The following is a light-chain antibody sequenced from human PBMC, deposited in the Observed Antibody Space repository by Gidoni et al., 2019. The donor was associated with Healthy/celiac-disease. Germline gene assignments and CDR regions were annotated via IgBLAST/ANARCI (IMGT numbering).Light chain of an antibody. V-gene: IGKV1-39*01. J-gene: IGKJ5*01. CDR1: QSISSY. Sequence: DIQITQSPSSLSASVGDRVTITCRASQSISSYLNWYQQKPGKAPKLLIYAASSLQSGVPSRFSGSGSGTDFTLTISSLQPEDFATYYCQQSYSTPRTFGQRTRLEIK. CDR2: AAS. CDR3: QQSYSTPRT.